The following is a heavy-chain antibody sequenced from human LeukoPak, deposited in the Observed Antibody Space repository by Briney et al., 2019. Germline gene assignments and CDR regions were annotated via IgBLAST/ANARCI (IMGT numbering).Heavy chain of an antibody. V-gene: IGHV1-18*01. D-gene: IGHD3-10*01. Sequence: ASVKVSCKASGYTFTSYGISWVRQAPGQGLEWMGWISAYNGNTNYAQKLQGRVTMTTDTSTSTAYMELRSLRSEDTAVYYCARGMVRGVISYYYMDVWGKGTTVTVSS. J-gene: IGHJ6*03. CDR2: ISAYNGNT. CDR3: ARGMVRGVISYYYMDV. CDR1: GYTFTSYG.